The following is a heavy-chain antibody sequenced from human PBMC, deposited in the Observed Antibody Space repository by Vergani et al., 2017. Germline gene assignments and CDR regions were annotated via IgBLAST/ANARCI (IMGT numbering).Heavy chain of an antibody. D-gene: IGHD6-13*01. J-gene: IGHJ6*02. V-gene: IGHV3-23*01. CDR1: GFTFSSYA. Sequence: EVQLLESGGGLVQPGGSLRLSCAASGFTFSSYAMSWVRQAPGKGLEWVSAISGSGGSTYYADSVKGRFTISRDNSKNTLYLQMNSLRAEDTAVYYCAGLNSSSWYFLYYYYGMDVWGQGTTVTVSS. CDR2: ISGSGGST. CDR3: AGLNSSSWYFLYYYYGMDV.